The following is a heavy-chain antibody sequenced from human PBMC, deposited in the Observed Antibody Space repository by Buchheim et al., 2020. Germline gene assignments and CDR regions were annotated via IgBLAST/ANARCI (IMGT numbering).Heavy chain of an antibody. Sequence: EVQLVESGGGLVQPGRSLRLSCTASGFTFGDYAMSWVRQAPGKGLEWVGFIRSKAYGGTTEYAASVKGRFTISRDDSKSIAYLQMNSLKTEDTAVYYCTRRGIQLWLEIPDYWGQGTL. V-gene: IGHV3-49*04. J-gene: IGHJ4*02. CDR3: TRRGIQLWLEIPDY. CDR1: GFTFGDYA. D-gene: IGHD5-18*01. CDR2: IRSKAYGGTT.